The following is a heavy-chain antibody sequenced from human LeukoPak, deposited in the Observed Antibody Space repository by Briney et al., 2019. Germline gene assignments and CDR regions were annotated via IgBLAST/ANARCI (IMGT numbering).Heavy chain of an antibody. Sequence: GASLQISCKCSGYIFTNYWIGWVRQLPGKGLEWMGIIYPGDSDTRYSPSFQGQVTISADKSIITAYLQWSSLKASDTAMYYCARQGVVAGYDYWGQGTLVTVSS. V-gene: IGHV5-51*01. CDR1: GYIFTNYW. D-gene: IGHD6-19*01. CDR2: IYPGDSDT. CDR3: ARQGVVAGYDY. J-gene: IGHJ4*02.